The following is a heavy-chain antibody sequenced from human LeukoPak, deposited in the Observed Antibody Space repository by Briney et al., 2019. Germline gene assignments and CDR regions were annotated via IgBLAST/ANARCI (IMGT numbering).Heavy chain of an antibody. J-gene: IGHJ4*02. CDR3: ARAGGAVAGTFDY. CDR2: ISSGSSYI. V-gene: IGHV3-21*01. Sequence: PGGSLRLSCAASEFTFSTYSMNRVRQAPGKGLEWVSSISSGSSYIYYADSVKGRFTISRDNAKNSLYLQMNSLRAEDTALYYCARAGGAVAGTFDYWGQGTLVTVSS. CDR1: EFTFSTYS. D-gene: IGHD6-19*01.